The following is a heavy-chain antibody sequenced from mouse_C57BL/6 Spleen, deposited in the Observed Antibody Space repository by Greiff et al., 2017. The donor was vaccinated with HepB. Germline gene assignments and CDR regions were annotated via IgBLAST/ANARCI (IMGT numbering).Heavy chain of an antibody. D-gene: IGHD1-1*01. CDR1: GFTFSDAW. CDR2: IRNKANNHAT. J-gene: IGHJ3*01. V-gene: IGHV6-6*01. Sequence: EVQLQESGGGLVQPGGSMKLSCAASGFTFSDAWMDWVRQSPEKGLEWVAEIRNKANNHATYYAESVKGRFTISRDDSKSSVYLQMNSLRAEDTGIYYCTRTPYYGSPAGFAYWGQGTLVTVSA. CDR3: TRTPYYGSPAGFAY.